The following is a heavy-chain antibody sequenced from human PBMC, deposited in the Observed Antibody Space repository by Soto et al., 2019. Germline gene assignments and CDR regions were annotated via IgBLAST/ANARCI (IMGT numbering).Heavy chain of an antibody. V-gene: IGHV4-31*03. J-gene: IGHJ4*02. Sequence: QVQLQESGPGLVKPSQTLSLTCTVSGGSISSGGYYWSWIRQHPGKGLAWIGYIYYSGSTYYNPSLKSRVTISVDTSKNQFSLKLSSVTAADTAVYYCARDDPGSGSPHFDYWGQGTLVTVSS. CDR2: IYYSGST. D-gene: IGHD3-10*01. CDR1: GGSISSGGYY. CDR3: ARDDPGSGSPHFDY.